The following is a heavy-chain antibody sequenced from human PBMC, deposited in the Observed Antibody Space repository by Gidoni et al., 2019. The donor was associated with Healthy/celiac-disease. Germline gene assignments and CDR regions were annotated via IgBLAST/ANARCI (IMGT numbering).Heavy chain of an antibody. CDR3: AREQGGNYDILTGSYYFDY. Sequence: VQLVESAVGVVQPGRSLRLSCAASGFTFSSYGMHSVRQAPGKGLEWVAVIWYDGSNKYYADSVKGRFTISRDNSKNTLYLQMNSLRAEDTAVYYCAREQGGNYDILTGSYYFDYWGQGTLVTVSS. J-gene: IGHJ4*02. V-gene: IGHV3-33*01. CDR2: IWYDGSNK. CDR1: GFTFSSYG. D-gene: IGHD3-9*01.